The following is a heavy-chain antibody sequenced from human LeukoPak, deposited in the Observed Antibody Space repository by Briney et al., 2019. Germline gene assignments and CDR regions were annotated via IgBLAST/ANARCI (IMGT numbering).Heavy chain of an antibody. CDR2: IWYDGSNK. D-gene: IGHD6-19*01. CDR1: GFTFSSYG. Sequence: PGGSLRLSCAASGFTFSSYGMHWVRQAPGKGLEWVAVIWYDGSNKYYADSVKGRFTISRDNSKNTLYLQMNSLRAEDTAVYYCAKGQIAPGIAVAGPRDFDYWGRGTLVTVSS. V-gene: IGHV3-33*06. J-gene: IGHJ4*02. CDR3: AKGQIAPGIAVAGPRDFDY.